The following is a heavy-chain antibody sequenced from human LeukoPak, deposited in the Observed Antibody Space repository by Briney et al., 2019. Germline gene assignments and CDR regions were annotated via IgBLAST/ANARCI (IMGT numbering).Heavy chain of an antibody. CDR3: ARYRFLEWLPFDP. CDR1: GFTFSSYW. V-gene: IGHV3-74*01. D-gene: IGHD3-3*01. J-gene: IGHJ5*02. CDR2: INSDGSST. Sequence: PGGSLRLSCAASGFTFSSYWMHWVRQAPGKGLVWVSRINSDGSSTSYADSVKGRFTISRDNAKNSLYLQMNSLRAEDTAVYYCARYRFLEWLPFDPWGQGTLVTVSS.